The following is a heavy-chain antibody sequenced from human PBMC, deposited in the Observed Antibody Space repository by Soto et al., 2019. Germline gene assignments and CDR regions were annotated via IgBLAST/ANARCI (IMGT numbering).Heavy chain of an antibody. J-gene: IGHJ6*02. V-gene: IGHV3-48*01. CDR1: GFTFSSYS. Sequence: EVQLVESGGGLVQPGGSLRLSCAASGFTFSSYSMNWVRQAPGKGLEWVSYISSSSSTIYYADSVKGRFTISRDNAKNSLYLQMNSLRAEDTAVYYCARVLLGDYYYGMDVWGRGATVTVSS. CDR3: ARVLLGDYYYGMDV. CDR2: ISSSSSTI.